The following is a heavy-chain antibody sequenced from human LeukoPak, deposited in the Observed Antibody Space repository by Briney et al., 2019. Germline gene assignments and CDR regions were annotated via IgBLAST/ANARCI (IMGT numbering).Heavy chain of an antibody. CDR2: VTASSSTI. D-gene: IGHD3-16*01. CDR3: ATDRNWAFDY. J-gene: IGHJ4*02. V-gene: IGHV3-48*01. Sequence: PGGSLRLSCAASGFTLSSYSMNWVRQAPGKGLEWVSYVTASSSTISYADSVKGRFTISRDNARNSLYLQMNSLRAEDTAVYYCATDRNWAFDYWGQGTLVTVSS. CDR1: GFTLSSYS.